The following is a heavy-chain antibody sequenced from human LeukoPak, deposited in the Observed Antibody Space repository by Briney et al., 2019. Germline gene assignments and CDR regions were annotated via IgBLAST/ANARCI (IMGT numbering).Heavy chain of an antibody. CDR2: TSGTGGST. Sequence: SGGSLRLSCAASALTFSGYAMSWVRQAPGKGLEWVSGTSGTGGSTYYADSVKGRFTISRDNSKNTLYLQMNSLRVEDTAVYYCAKPPYGSGWFFDDWGQGTLVTVSS. D-gene: IGHD6-19*01. J-gene: IGHJ4*02. CDR1: ALTFSGYA. V-gene: IGHV3-23*01. CDR3: AKPPYGSGWFFDD.